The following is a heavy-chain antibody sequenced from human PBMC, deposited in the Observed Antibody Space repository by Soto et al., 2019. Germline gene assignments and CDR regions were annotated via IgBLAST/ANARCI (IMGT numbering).Heavy chain of an antibody. CDR1: GYTFSSYG. D-gene: IGHD1-1*01. CDR2: INTHNGNT. CDR3: ARLCRGSSFDY. Sequence: QVQLVQSGGEVKKPGASGKISCKASGYTFSSYGVSWVRQAPGQGLEWMGWINTHNGNTNYAQKLQGRVTMTTDTSTGTADMEVRGLRYDDTAVYYCARLCRGSSFDYSGQGTLVSVS. V-gene: IGHV1-18*01. J-gene: IGHJ4*02.